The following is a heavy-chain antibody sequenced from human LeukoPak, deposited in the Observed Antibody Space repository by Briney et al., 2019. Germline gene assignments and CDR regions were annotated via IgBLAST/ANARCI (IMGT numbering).Heavy chain of an antibody. Sequence: GESLKISCKGSGYSFTTYWIGWVSQMPGKGLEWMGVISPGDSDTRCSPSFQGQVTISADKSISTAYLQWSSLKASDTAIYYCARQWRPKGITMIRGVRPYYYMDVWGKGTTVTISS. CDR3: ARQWRPKGITMIRGVRPYYYMDV. CDR2: ISPGDSDT. V-gene: IGHV5-51*01. CDR1: GYSFTTYW. J-gene: IGHJ6*03. D-gene: IGHD3-10*01.